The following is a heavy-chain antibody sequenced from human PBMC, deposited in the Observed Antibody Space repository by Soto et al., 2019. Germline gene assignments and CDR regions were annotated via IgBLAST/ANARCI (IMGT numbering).Heavy chain of an antibody. J-gene: IGHJ4*02. D-gene: IGHD3-10*01. V-gene: IGHV3-23*01. CDR1: GFVSRYLA. Sequence: GGSRRVAGAASGFVSRYLARHWVRRVPGKGLEWVSSIRQSGDRSSYADSAKGRFTISRDNSKTPLYLQMNGLRLDDTAVYYCVTAVRTGLDNWGPGPMVPGSS. CDR3: VTAVRTGLDN. CDR2: IRQSGDRS.